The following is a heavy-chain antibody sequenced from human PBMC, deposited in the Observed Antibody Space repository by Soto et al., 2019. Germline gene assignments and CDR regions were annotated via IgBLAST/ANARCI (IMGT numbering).Heavy chain of an antibody. CDR2: IIPIFGTA. CDR3: ARGARVLRYFDWSSSSYYGMDV. V-gene: IGHV1-69*06. CDR1: GGTFSSYA. Sequence: VASVKVSCKASGGTFSSYAISWVRQAPGQGREWMGGIIPIFGTANYAQKFQGRVTITADKSTSTAYMELSSLRSEDTAVYYCARGARVLRYFDWSSSSYYGMDVWGQGXTVTVSS. D-gene: IGHD3-9*01. J-gene: IGHJ6*02.